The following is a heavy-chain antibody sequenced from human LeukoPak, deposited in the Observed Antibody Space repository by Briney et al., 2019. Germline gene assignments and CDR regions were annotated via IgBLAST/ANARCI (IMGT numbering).Heavy chain of an antibody. V-gene: IGHV4-38-2*02. CDR2: IYHSGST. CDR1: GYSISSGYY. CDR3: AREGDGYNSIY. D-gene: IGHD5-24*01. J-gene: IGHJ4*02. Sequence: PSETLSLTCTVSGYSISSGYYWGWIRQPPGKGLEWIGSIYHSGSTYYNPSLKSRVTISVDTSKNQFSLKLSSVTAADTAVYYCAREGDGYNSIYWGQGTLVTVSS.